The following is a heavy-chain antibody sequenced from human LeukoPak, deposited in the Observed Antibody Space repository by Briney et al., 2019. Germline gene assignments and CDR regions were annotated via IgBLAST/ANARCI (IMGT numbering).Heavy chain of an antibody. V-gene: IGHV3-74*01. Sequence: GGSLRLSCAASGFTFSSYWMHWVRQAPGKGVEWVSRVRGDGGTTSYADSVRGRFTISRDNANNMLYLQMNSLRAEDTAVYYCVRDQTYGDYWYFDLWGRGTLVTVSS. D-gene: IGHD4-17*01. CDR2: VRGDGGTT. J-gene: IGHJ2*01. CDR1: GFTFSSYW. CDR3: VRDQTYGDYWYFDL.